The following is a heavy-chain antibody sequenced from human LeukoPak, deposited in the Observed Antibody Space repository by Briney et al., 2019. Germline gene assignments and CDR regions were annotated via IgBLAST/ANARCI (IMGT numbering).Heavy chain of an antibody. CDR1: GFTFSSYE. V-gene: IGHV3-48*03. J-gene: IGHJ4*02. CDR3: AREARYGSGPADY. Sequence: PGGSLRLSCAASGFTFSSYEMNWVRQAPGKGLEWVSYISSSGSTIYYADSVKGRFTISRDNAKNSLYLQMNSLRAEDTAVYYCAREARYGSGPADYWGQGTLVTVSS. CDR2: ISSSGSTI. D-gene: IGHD6-19*01.